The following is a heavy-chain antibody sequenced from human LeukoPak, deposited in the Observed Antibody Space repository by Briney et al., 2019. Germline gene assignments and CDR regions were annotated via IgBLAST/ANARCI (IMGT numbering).Heavy chain of an antibody. CDR3: TRDGYYYDSSGYFDY. V-gene: IGHV3-49*04. D-gene: IGHD3-22*01. J-gene: IGHJ4*02. CDR2: IRSKAYGGTT. CDR1: GFTFGDYA. Sequence: GGSLRLSCTASGFTFGDYAMSWVRQAPGKGLEWVGFIRSKAYGGTTEYAASVKGRFTISRDDSKSIAYLQMNSLKIEDTAVYYCTRDGYYYDSSGYFDYWGQGTLVTVSS.